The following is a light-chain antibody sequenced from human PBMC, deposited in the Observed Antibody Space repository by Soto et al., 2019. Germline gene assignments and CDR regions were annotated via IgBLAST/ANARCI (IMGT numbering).Light chain of an antibody. CDR1: QSVSSSY. V-gene: IGKV3-20*01. CDR2: GAS. CDR3: QQYGSSPYT. J-gene: IGKJ2*01. Sequence: EIVLTQSPGTLSFSPGERATLSCRATQSVSSSYLAWYQQKPGQAPRLLIYGASSTAPGIPDRFSGSGSGTDFTLTISRLEPEDFAVYYCQQYGSSPYTFGQGTKLEIK.